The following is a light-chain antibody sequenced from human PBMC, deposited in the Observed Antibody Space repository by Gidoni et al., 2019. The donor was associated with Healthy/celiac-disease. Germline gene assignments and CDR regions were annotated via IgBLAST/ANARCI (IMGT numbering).Light chain of an antibody. Sequence: EIVLTQSPGTLSLSPGERATLSCRASQSVSSSYLAWYQQKPGQAPRLLIYGASSRATGIPDRCSGSGSGTDFTLTISRLEPEDFAVYYCQHPWTFGQGTKVEIK. CDR2: GAS. CDR3: QHPWT. V-gene: IGKV3-20*01. J-gene: IGKJ1*01. CDR1: QSVSSSY.